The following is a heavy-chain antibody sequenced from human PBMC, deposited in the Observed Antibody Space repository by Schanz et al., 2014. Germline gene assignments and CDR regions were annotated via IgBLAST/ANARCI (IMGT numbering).Heavy chain of an antibody. V-gene: IGHV1-18*03. CDR3: LRVYGEYGLFGS. Sequence: SGYKFINYGISWVRQAPGQGLEWMGWISPYYGNTNYVQKLQGRVTMTTDTSTDTAYIELRNLRAHDMAAHDCLRVYGEYGLFGSCGHGHIVNFSS. J-gene: IGHJ5*01. D-gene: IGHD4-17*01. CDR2: ISPYYGNT. CDR1: GYKFINYG.